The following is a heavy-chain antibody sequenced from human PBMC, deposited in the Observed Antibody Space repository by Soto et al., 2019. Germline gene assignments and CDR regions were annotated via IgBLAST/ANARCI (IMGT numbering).Heavy chain of an antibody. J-gene: IGHJ6*02. Sequence: PGESLKISCKGSGYSFTSYWIGWVRQMPGKGLEWMGIIYPGDSDTRYSPSFQGQVTISADKSISTAYLQWSSLKASDTAMYYCASRTYSSGWYLMRYYYGMDVWGQGTTVTVSS. CDR3: ASRTYSSGWYLMRYYYGMDV. CDR1: GYSFTSYW. D-gene: IGHD6-19*01. V-gene: IGHV5-51*01. CDR2: IYPGDSDT.